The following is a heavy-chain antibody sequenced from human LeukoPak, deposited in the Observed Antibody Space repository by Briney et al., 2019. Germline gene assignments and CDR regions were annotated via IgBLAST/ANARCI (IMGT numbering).Heavy chain of an antibody. J-gene: IGHJ4*02. V-gene: IGHV4-59*12. CDR3: AREDTAMVQFDY. Sequence: KPSETLSLTCTVSGGSISSYYWSWIRQPPGKGLEWIGYIYYSGSTYYNPSLKSRVTISVDTSKNQFSLKLSSVTAADTAVYYCAREDTAMVQFDYWGQGTLVTVSS. D-gene: IGHD5-18*01. CDR2: IYYSGST. CDR1: GGSISSYY.